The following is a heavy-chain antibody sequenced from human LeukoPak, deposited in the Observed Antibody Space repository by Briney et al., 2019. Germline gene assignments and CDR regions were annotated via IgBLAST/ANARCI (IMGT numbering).Heavy chain of an antibody. D-gene: IGHD3-10*01. CDR2: INPTGSRT. CDR3: ARDNSVGGIAWWFDP. CDR1: GYTFINNW. J-gene: IGHJ5*02. Sequence: ASVKVSCKASGYTFINNWMNWVRQAPGQGLEWVGLINPTGSRTLYAQKFQGRVTMTRDMSTSTDYMELSSLRSEDTAIYYCARDNSVGGIAWWFDPWGQGTLVTVSS. V-gene: IGHV1-46*01.